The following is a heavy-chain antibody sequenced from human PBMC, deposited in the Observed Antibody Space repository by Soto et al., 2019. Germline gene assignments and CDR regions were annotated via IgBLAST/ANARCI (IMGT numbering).Heavy chain of an antibody. J-gene: IGHJ5*02. V-gene: IGHV3-48*02. CDR1: GFTFSSSS. CDR2: ISTTSSPI. CDR3: ERDVFPGIAVSGTCFDH. D-gene: IGHD6-19*01. Sequence: EVHLVESGGGLVQPGGSLRLSCAASGFTFSSSSMNWVRQAPGKGLEWVSYISTTSSPIYYADSVRGRITISRDDAKNSLYLQLNRLRDEETAVYYCERDVFPGIAVSGTCFDHWGQGVLVTVSS.